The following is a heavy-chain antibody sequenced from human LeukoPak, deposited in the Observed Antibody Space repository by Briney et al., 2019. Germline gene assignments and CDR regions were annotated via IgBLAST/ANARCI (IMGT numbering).Heavy chain of an antibody. CDR3: ARDQAVAGTGSLLFDC. D-gene: IGHD6-19*01. CDR2: ISSSSSYI. CDR1: GFTFSSYS. Sequence: PGGSLRLSCAASGFTFSSYSMNWVRQAPGKALEWVSSISSSSSYIYYADSVKGRFTISRDNAKNSLYLQMNSLRAEDTAVYYCARDQAVAGTGSLLFDCWGQGTLVTVSS. J-gene: IGHJ4*02. V-gene: IGHV3-21*01.